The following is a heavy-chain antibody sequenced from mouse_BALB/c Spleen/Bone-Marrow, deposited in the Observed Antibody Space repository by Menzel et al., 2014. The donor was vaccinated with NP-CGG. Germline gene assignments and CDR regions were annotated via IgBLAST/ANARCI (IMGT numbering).Heavy chain of an antibody. CDR2: INPSSGYT. CDR3: ARESLYGSNYY. J-gene: IGHJ2*01. CDR1: GYTFTSYT. Sequence: LVESGAELARPGASVKMSCKASGYTFTSYTMHWVKQRPGQGLEWIGYINPSSGYTNYNQKFKDEATLTADKSSSTAYMQLSSLTSEDSAVYYCARESLYGSNYYWGQGTTLTVSS. D-gene: IGHD1-1*01. V-gene: IGHV1-4*01.